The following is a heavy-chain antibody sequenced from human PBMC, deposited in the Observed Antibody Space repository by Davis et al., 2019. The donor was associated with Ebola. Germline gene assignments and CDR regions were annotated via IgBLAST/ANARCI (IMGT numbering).Heavy chain of an antibody. V-gene: IGHV3-23*01. J-gene: IGHJ4*02. D-gene: IGHD3-16*02. CDR2: ISGSGGST. Sequence: GESLKISCAASGFTFSSYAMSWVRQAPGKGLEWVSAISGSGGSTYYADSVKGRFTISRDNSKNTLYLQMNSLRAEDTAVYYCAKGPLSVWESYRSDPLWVYWGQGTLVTVSS. CDR3: AKGPLSVWESYRSDPLWVY. CDR1: GFTFSSYA.